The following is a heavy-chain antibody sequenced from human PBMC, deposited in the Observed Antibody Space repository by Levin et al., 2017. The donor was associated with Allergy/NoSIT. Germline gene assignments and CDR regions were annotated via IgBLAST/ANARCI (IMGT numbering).Heavy chain of an antibody. CDR3: ARDLFRGGVRSETRNPDDY. J-gene: IGHJ4*02. CDR2: INPNSGGT. D-gene: IGHD3-10*01. Sequence: ASVKVSCKASGYTFTGYYMHWVRQAPGQGLEWMGWINPNSGGTNYAQKFQGRVTMTRDTSISTAYMELSRLRSDDTAVYYCARDLFRGGVRSETRNPDDYWGQGTLVTVSS. V-gene: IGHV1-2*02. CDR1: GYTFTGYY.